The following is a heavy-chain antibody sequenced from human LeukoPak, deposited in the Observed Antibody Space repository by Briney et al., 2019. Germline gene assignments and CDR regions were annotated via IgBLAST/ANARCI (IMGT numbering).Heavy chain of an antibody. V-gene: IGHV3-74*01. J-gene: IGHJ4*02. Sequence: GGSLRLSCAASGFTFSNYWMHWVRQAPGKGLVWVSRINSNGSVTTYADSVKGRFTISRDNPTNTLYLQMTSLRAEDTAMYYWGRGAIVVEWGQGTLVTVSS. D-gene: IGHD3-22*01. CDR1: GFTFSNYW. CDR3: GRGAIVVE. CDR2: INSNGSVT.